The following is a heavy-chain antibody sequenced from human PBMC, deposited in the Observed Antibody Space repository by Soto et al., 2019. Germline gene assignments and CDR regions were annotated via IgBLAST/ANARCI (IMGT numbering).Heavy chain of an antibody. J-gene: IGHJ6*02. V-gene: IGHV1-18*04. CDR2: ISGHNGKA. Sequence: ASVKVSCKASGYTFKSYDVMWVRKAPGQGLEWMGWISGHNGKADYAENFQGRVIMTTGTSTATASMDLRGLRSDDTAVYYCARKGYIGNFAMGVWGQGTTVTVSS. CDR3: ARKGYIGNFAMGV. D-gene: IGHD5-12*01. CDR1: GYTFKSYD.